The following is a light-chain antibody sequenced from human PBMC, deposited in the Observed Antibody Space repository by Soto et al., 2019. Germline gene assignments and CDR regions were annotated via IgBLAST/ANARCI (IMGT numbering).Light chain of an antibody. V-gene: IGLV2-14*03. J-gene: IGLJ1*01. Sequence: QSVLTQPASVSGSPGQSISIPCTGTSSDIGAFNFVSWYQQHPGKAPKVLIYDVTNRPSGVDYRFSGSKSGNTASLIISGLRPEDEADYYCSSFTSASTRIFGTGTKVTVL. CDR3: SSFTSASTRI. CDR2: DVT. CDR1: SSDIGAFNF.